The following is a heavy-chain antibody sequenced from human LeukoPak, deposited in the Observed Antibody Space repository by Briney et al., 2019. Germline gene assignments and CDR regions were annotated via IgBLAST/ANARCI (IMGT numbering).Heavy chain of an antibody. CDR1: GGSFSGYY. CDR3: ARFGILTGYYYFDY. CDR2: INHSGST. V-gene: IGHV4-34*01. D-gene: IGHD3-9*01. Sequence: SETLSLTCAVYGGSFSGYYWSWIRQPPGKGLEWIGEINHSGSTNYNPSLKSRVTISVDTSKNQFSLKLSSVTAADTAVYYCARFGILTGYYYFDYWGQGTLVTVSS. J-gene: IGHJ4*02.